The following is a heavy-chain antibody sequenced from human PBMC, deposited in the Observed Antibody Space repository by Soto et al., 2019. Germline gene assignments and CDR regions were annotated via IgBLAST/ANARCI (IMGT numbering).Heavy chain of an antibody. CDR2: ISGSGGST. CDR1: GFTFSSYA. Sequence: EVQLLESGGGLVQPGGSLRLSCAASGFTFSSYAMSWVRQAPGKGLEWVSAISGSGGSTYYADSVKGRFTISRDNSKNTLYLQMNSLRAEDTAVYYCAKDKGIWEWELLPSVDYWGQGTLVTVSS. CDR3: AKDKGIWEWELLPSVDY. J-gene: IGHJ4*02. D-gene: IGHD1-26*01. V-gene: IGHV3-23*01.